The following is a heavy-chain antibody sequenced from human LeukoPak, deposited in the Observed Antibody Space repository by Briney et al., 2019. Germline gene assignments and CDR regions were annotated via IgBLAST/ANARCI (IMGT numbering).Heavy chain of an antibody. V-gene: IGHV4-59*01. CDR1: GGSISSYY. CDR3: ARDSTMVSIVPDDAFDI. CDR2: IYYSGST. Sequence: PSETLSLTCTVSGGSISSYYWSWIRQPPAKGLEWIGYIYYSGSTNYNPSLKSRVTISVDTSKNQFSLKLSSVTAADTAVYYCARDSTMVSIVPDDAFDIWGQGTMVTVSS. J-gene: IGHJ3*02. D-gene: IGHD3-3*01.